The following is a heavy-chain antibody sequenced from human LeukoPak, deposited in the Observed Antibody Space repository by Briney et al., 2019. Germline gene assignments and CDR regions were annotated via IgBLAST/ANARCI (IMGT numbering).Heavy chain of an antibody. CDR1: GFTFSSYW. V-gene: IGHV3-66*01. Sequence: GGSLRLSCAASGFTFSSYWMSWVRQAPGKGLEWVSVMYSGGSTYYADSVKGRFIISRDNSKNTLYLQMNRLRAEDTALYYCVREIPNIWGQGTMVTVSS. CDR3: VREIPNI. J-gene: IGHJ3*02. CDR2: MYSGGST.